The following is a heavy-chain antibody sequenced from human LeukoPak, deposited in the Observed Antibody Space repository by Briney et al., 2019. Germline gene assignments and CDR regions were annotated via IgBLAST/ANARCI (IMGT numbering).Heavy chain of an antibody. CDR2: ISFDGSNR. V-gene: IGHV3-30*04. CDR3: ARLYGDLFDY. Sequence: PGRSLRLSCAASGFTFSNYGIHWVRQAPGKGLEWVAVISFDGSNRYYADSVKGRFTISRDNAKNSLYLQMNSLRAEDTAVYYCARLYGDLFDYWGQGTLVTVSS. CDR1: GFTFSNYG. D-gene: IGHD3-10*01. J-gene: IGHJ4*02.